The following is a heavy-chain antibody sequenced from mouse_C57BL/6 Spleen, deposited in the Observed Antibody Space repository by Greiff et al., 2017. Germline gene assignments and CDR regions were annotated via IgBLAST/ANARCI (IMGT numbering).Heavy chain of an antibody. Sequence: QVQLQQPGAELVRPGTSVQLSCKASGYTFTSYWLHWVKQRPGQGLEWIGVIDPSDSYTNYTQKFKGKATLTVDTSSSTAYMQLSSLTSEDSAVYYCARSHYNYAMDYWGQGTSVTVSS. V-gene: IGHV1-59*01. CDR1: GYTFTSYW. J-gene: IGHJ4*01. CDR2: IDPSDSYT. D-gene: IGHD2-12*01. CDR3: ARSHYNYAMDY.